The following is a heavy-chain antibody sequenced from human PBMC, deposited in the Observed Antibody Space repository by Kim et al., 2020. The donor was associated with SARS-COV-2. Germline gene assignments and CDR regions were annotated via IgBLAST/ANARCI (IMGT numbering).Heavy chain of an antibody. CDR2: GSGGTT. J-gene: IGHJ1*01. Sequence: GSGGTTSYADSVEGRFTIARDNSKNTLYLQMNSLRAEDTAVYYCAKLPLRWGQGTLVTVSS. CDR3: AKLPLR. V-gene: IGHV3-23*01.